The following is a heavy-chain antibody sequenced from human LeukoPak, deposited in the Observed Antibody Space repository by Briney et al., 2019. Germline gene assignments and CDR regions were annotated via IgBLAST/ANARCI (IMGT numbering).Heavy chain of an antibody. CDR2: ISYDGSNK. D-gene: IGHD4-17*01. V-gene: IGHV3-30-3*01. J-gene: IGHJ4*02. CDR3: ARDDQYGLNN. CDR1: GFTFSSYA. Sequence: GRSLRLSCAASGFTFSSYAMHWVRQAPGKGLEWVAVISYDGSNKYYADSVKGRFTISRDNSKNTLYLQMNSLRAEDTAVYYCARDDQYGLNNWGQGTLVTVSS.